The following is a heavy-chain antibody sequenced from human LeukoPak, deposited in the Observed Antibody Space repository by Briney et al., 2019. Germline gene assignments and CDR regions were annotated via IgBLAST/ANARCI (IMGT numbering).Heavy chain of an antibody. CDR3: ARDLSAHYCSSTSCPPGD. CDR2: IYYSGST. Sequence: SETLSLTCTVSGYSISSGYYWSWIRPPPGKGLEWIGYIYYSGSTNYNPSLKSRVTISVDTSKNQFSLKLSSVTAADTAVYYCARDLSAHYCSSTSCPPGDWGQGTLVTVSS. D-gene: IGHD2-2*01. V-gene: IGHV4-61*01. CDR1: GYSISSGYY. J-gene: IGHJ4*02.